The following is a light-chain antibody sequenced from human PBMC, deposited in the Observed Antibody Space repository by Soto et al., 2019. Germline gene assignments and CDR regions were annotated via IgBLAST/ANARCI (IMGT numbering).Light chain of an antibody. CDR2: DAT. CDR1: QSISSY. J-gene: IGKJ1*01. CDR3: QQSYSTLRT. Sequence: DIQMTQPPTSLPASVGDRVTITCRASQSISSYLNWYQQKPGKAPKLLIYDATNLQSGVPSRFSGSGSGTDFTLTISSLQAEDFATYYCQQSYSTLRTFGQGTKVDI. V-gene: IGKV1-39*01.